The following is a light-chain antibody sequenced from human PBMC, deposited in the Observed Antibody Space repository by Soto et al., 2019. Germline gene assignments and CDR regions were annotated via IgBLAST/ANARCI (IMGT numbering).Light chain of an antibody. J-gene: IGKJ5*01. CDR3: QQRSNWPTIT. CDR2: DAS. V-gene: IGKV3-11*01. CDR1: QSVSSY. Sequence: PGERATLSCRASQSVSSYLAWYQQKPGHAPRLLIYDASNRATGIPARFSGSGSGTDFTLTISSLETEDFAVYYGQQRSNWPTITFGQGTRLEIK.